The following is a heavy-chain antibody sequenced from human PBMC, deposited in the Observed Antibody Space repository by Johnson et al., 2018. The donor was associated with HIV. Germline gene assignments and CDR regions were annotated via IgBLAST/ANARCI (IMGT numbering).Heavy chain of an antibody. D-gene: IGHD3-16*01. V-gene: IGHV3-30*04. CDR3: ARGRGALDI. CDR1: GFTFSSYA. Sequence: QMLLVESGGGLVQPGGSLRLSCAASGFTFSSYAMSWVRQAPGKGLEWVAVISYDGSNKYYADSVKGRFTISRDNSKNTLYLQMNSLRAEDTAVYYCARGRGALDIWGQGTKVTVSS. J-gene: IGHJ3*02. CDR2: ISYDGSNK.